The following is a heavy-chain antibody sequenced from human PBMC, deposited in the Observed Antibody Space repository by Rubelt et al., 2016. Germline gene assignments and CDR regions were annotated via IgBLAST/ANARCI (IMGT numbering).Heavy chain of an antibody. J-gene: IGHJ4*02. CDR3: ARRGLTYYFDY. CDR1: GGSISSSSYY. D-gene: IGHD3/OR15-3a*01. V-gene: IGHV4-39*01. CDR2: IYYSGGT. Sequence: QLQLQESGPGLVKPSETLSLTCTVSGGSISSSSYYWGWIRQPPGKGLEWIGSIYYSGGTYYNPSRKSRVTISVDTSKNQFSLKLSSVTAADTAVYYCARRGLTYYFDYWGQGTLVTVSS.